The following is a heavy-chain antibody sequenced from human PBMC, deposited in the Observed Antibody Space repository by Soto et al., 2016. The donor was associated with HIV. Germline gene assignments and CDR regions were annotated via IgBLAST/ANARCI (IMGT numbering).Heavy chain of an antibody. CDR2: ISGSADST. D-gene: IGHD1-26*01. CDR1: GFTFSSYA. Sequence: VQLLESGGGLVQPGGSLRLSCAASGFTFSSYAMHWVRQTPGKGLEWVSVISGSADSTYYADSVKGRFTISRDNSKNTLFLQMNSLRGEDTAVYYCTKDLPGRPVGARGRDYFDYWGQGTLVTVSS. V-gene: IGHV3-23*01. CDR3: TKDLPGRPVGARGRDYFDY. J-gene: IGHJ4*02.